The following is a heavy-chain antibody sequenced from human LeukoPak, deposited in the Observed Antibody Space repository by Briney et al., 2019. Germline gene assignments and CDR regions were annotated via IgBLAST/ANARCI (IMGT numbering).Heavy chain of an antibody. CDR3: AKDTGYSSGCDY. Sequence: GGSLRLSCAASGFTFSSYTMSWVRQAPGKGLEWVSAVSGSGGSTYYADSVKGRFTISRDNSKNTLYLQMNSLRAEDTAVYYCAKDTGYSSGCDYWGQGTLVTVSS. CDR2: VSGSGGST. CDR1: GFTFSSYT. D-gene: IGHD6-19*01. V-gene: IGHV3-23*01. J-gene: IGHJ4*02.